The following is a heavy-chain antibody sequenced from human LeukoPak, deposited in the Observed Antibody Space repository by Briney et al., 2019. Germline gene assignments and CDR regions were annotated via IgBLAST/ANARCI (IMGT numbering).Heavy chain of an antibody. J-gene: IGHJ5*02. Sequence: GASVKVSCKVSGYTLTELSMHWVRQAPGKGLEWMGGFDPEDGETIYAQKFQGRVTITRNTSISTAYMELSSLRSEDTAVYYCARAIASSSWVYWFDPWGQGTLVTVSS. D-gene: IGHD6-13*01. CDR3: ARAIASSSWVYWFDP. V-gene: IGHV1-24*01. CDR1: GYTLTELS. CDR2: FDPEDGET.